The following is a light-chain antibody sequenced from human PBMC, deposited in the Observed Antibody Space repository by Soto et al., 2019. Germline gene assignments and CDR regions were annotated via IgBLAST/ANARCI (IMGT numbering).Light chain of an antibody. V-gene: IGKV3-20*01. CDR1: QSVSSSY. Sequence: EIVLTQSPGTLSLSPGERATLSCRASQSVSSSYLAWYQQKPGQAPRLLIYGASSRATGIPDRFSGSGSGTAFTLTISRLEPEDFAVYYCKQFGSSPWTVDQGPKVGIK. CDR2: GAS. CDR3: KQFGSSPWT. J-gene: IGKJ1*01.